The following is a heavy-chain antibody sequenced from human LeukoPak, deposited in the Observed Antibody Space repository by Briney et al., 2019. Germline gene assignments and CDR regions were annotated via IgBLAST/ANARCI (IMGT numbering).Heavy chain of an antibody. V-gene: IGHV4-59*01. J-gene: IGHJ5*02. Sequence: SETLSLTCTVSDGSITNYDWSWVRQPPGKGLEFIGHVHYSGTTNYNPSLRSRVTISIDTSKKHFFLKLKSVTAADTAVYYCARVLTGYLRKWFDPWGQGTLVTVSS. CDR1: DGSITNYD. CDR3: ARVLTGYLRKWFDP. CDR2: VHYSGTT. D-gene: IGHD3-9*01.